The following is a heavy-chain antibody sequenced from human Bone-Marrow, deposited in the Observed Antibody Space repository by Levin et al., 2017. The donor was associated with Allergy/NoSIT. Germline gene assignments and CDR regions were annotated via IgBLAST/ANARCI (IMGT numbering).Heavy chain of an antibody. D-gene: IGHD4-17*01. V-gene: IGHV3-21*01. Sequence: GGSLRLSCAASGFTFSSYGMNWVRQAPGKGLEWISSISTSSNYIHYADSVKGRFTISRDNAKNSLYLQMNSLRAEDTAVYYCASKTVNGDFDYWGQGTLVTVSS. CDR1: GFTFSSYG. J-gene: IGHJ4*02. CDR3: ASKTVNGDFDY. CDR2: ISTSSNYI.